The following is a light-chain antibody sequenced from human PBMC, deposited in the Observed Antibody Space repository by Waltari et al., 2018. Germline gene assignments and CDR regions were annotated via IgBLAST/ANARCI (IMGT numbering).Light chain of an antibody. CDR1: NSYFGAYNY. CDR3: SSYAHNNHFV. V-gene: IGLV2-8*01. CDR2: EVT. J-gene: IGLJ1*01. Sequence: QSVLTQPPSATGSPGQSVTISCTGTNSYFGAYNYVSWYQQHPGKVPKLLIYEVTKRPSGVPDRFSGSKSGNTASLTVSGLQADDEADYYCSSYAHNNHFVFGTGTKVTVL.